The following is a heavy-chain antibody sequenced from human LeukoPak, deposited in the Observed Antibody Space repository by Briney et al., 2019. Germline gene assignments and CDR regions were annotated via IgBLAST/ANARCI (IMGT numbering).Heavy chain of an antibody. CDR3: ARARPSMWIDY. CDR1: GFTVSSNY. D-gene: IGHD5-12*01. CDR2: ISSSSSTI. V-gene: IGHV3-48*01. Sequence: GGSLRLSCAASGFTVSSNYMSWVRQAPGKGLEWVSYISSSSSTIYYADSVKGRFTISRDNAKNSLYLQMNSLRAEDTAVYYCARARPSMWIDYWGQGTLVTVSS. J-gene: IGHJ4*02.